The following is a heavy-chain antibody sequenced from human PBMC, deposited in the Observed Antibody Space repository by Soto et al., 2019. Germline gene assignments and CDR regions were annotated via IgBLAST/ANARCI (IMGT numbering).Heavy chain of an antibody. V-gene: IGHV4-39*01. CDR1: GGSISSSSYY. Sequence: PSETLSLTCTVSGGSISSSSYYWGWIRQPPGKGLEWIGSIYYSGSTYYNPSLKSRVTISVDTSKNQFSLKLSSVTAADTAVYYCARYEAFLTGYSYWGQGTLVTVSS. CDR2: IYYSGST. J-gene: IGHJ4*02. CDR3: ARYEAFLTGYSY. D-gene: IGHD3-9*01.